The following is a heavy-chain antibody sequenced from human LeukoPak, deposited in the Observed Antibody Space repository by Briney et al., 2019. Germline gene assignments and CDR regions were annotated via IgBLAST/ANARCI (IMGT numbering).Heavy chain of an antibody. J-gene: IGHJ3*01. CDR3: TRVRDSNNWWGPFDV. Sequence: VASVKVSCKASGYTFTSYDINWVRQAPGQRLEWMGWISPNNGNTHYAQRVQGRVTLTTDTSTSTAYLALRSLRSDDTAIYYCTRVRDSNNWWGPFDVWGQGTTVTVSS. CDR1: GYTFTSYD. D-gene: IGHD6-13*01. V-gene: IGHV1-18*01. CDR2: ISPNNGNT.